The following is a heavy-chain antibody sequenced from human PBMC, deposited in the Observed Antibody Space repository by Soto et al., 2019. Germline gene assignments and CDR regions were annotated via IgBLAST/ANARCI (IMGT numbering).Heavy chain of an antibody. V-gene: IGHV4-30-4*01. J-gene: IGHJ4*02. CDR1: GVSISTGDYF. Sequence: PSETLSLTCTVSGVSISTGDYFWSWIRQPPGKGLEWIGYIYYTGSTFYNPSLRSRVTISGDTSKNEFSLKLSSVTAADTAVYSCARGRGSSWYFDYWGQGTLVTVS. D-gene: IGHD6-13*01. CDR2: IYYTGST. CDR3: ARGRGSSWYFDY.